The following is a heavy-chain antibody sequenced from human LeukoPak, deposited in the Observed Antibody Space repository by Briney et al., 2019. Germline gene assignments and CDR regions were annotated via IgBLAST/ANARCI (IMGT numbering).Heavy chain of an antibody. CDR3: ARGWMTHGYSSSWSSNWFDP. Sequence: SETLSLTCTVSGDSINSNHYYWSWIRQPPGKGLEWIGEINHSGSTNYNPSLKSRVTISVDTSKNQFSLKLSSVTAADTAVYYCARGWMTHGYSSSWSSNWFDPWGQGTLVTVSS. CDR1: GDSINSNHYY. CDR2: INHSGST. D-gene: IGHD6-13*01. J-gene: IGHJ5*02. V-gene: IGHV4-39*07.